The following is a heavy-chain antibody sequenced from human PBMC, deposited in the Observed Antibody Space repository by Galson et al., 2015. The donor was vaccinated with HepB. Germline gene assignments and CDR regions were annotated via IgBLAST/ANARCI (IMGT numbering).Heavy chain of an antibody. V-gene: IGHV3-33*01. CDR2: IWFDGRKD. CDR1: GFTFSSYG. J-gene: IGHJ5*02. CDR3: ARYPGDYRALDS. Sequence: SLRLSCAASGFTFSSYGMHWVRQAPGKGLEWVALIWFDGRKDYYADSVKGRFAISRDNSNNILYLQMNNLRVEDTAVYYFARYPGDYRALDSWGQGTLVTVSS. D-gene: IGHD4-17*01.